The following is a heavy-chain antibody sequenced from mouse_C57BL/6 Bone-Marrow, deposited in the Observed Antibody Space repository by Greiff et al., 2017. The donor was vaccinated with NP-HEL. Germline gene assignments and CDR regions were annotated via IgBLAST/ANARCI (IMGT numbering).Heavy chain of an antibody. CDR3: ARNRAYYYGSGGYFDV. Sequence: PPQQSRPALAPPSHLLSIPFTFSFFSLTSYFLHWVRQSPGKGLEWLGVIWSGGSTDYNAAFISRLSISKDNSKSQVFFKMNSLQADDTAIYCCARNRAYYYGSGGYFDVWGTGTTVTVSS. CDR2: IWSGGST. CDR1: FFSLTSYF. V-gene: IGHV2-2*01. D-gene: IGHD1-1*01. J-gene: IGHJ1*03.